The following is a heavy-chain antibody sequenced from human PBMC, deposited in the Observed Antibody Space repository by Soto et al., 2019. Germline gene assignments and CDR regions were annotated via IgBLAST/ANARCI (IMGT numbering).Heavy chain of an antibody. Sequence: KVSCKASGYTLSNFWIAWVRQLPGKGLEYMGIIYPGDSETRYSPSFHGKVTISADRSIGTAYLQWSSLEASDSAFYFCARSPRSSPYFDYWGQGALVTVSS. J-gene: IGHJ4*02. CDR2: IYPGDSET. CDR1: GYTLSNFW. CDR3: ARSPRSSPYFDY. V-gene: IGHV5-51*01. D-gene: IGHD6-13*01.